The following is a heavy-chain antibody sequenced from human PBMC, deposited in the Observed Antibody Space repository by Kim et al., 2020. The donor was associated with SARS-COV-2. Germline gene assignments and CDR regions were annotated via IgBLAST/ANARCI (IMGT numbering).Heavy chain of an antibody. CDR2: TP. Sequence: TPKYEKKFQSRVTSTADKSMSAAYMELTSLRSDDTAVYYCAREELQQLDFWGQGTLVTVSS. V-gene: IGHV1-69*06. J-gene: IGHJ4*02. CDR3: AREELQQLDF. D-gene: IGHD6-13*01.